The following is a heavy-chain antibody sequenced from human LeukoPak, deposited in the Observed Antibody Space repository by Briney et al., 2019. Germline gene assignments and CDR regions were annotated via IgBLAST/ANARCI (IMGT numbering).Heavy chain of an antibody. CDR3: AKSRYSSGWSDYFDY. CDR1: GFTFSSSA. Sequence: GGSLRLSCAASGFTFSSSAMSWVRQVPGKGLEWVSGISASGGSTYYADSVKGRFTISRDNSKNTLYLQMNSLRAEDTAVYYCAKSRYSSGWSDYFDYWGQGTLVTVSS. J-gene: IGHJ4*02. CDR2: ISASGGST. V-gene: IGHV3-23*01. D-gene: IGHD6-19*01.